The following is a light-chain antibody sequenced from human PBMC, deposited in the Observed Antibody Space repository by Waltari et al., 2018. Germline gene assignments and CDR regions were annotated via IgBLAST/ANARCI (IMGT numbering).Light chain of an antibody. CDR3: SSYTTSSAPGV. CDR1: DSDVGAYDF. CDR2: EVS. V-gene: IGLV2-14*01. J-gene: IGLJ1*01. Sequence: QSALTPPASVSGSPGQSITISCSGTDSDVGAYDFVPWYQQHPGKAPHLIIYEVSNRPSGISNRFSASKSGNTASLTISGLQAEDAAYYYCSSYTTSSAPGVFGTGTRVTVL.